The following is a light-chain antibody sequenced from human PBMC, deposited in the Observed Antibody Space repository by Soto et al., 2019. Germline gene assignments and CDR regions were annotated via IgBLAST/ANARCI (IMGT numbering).Light chain of an antibody. V-gene: IGKV3-20*01. CDR3: QQYGSSGT. CDR2: GAS. Sequence: DIVLTQSPGTLYLSPGDRATLSCRASQSVSNNYLAWYQQKPGQAPRLLIYGASNRATGIPDRFSGSGSGTDFTLTISRLEPEDFAVYYCQQYGSSGTFGQGTKVDIK. J-gene: IGKJ1*01. CDR1: QSVSNNY.